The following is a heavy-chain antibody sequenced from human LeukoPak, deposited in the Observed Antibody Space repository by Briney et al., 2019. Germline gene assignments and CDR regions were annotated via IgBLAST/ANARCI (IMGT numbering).Heavy chain of an antibody. J-gene: IGHJ4*02. CDR3: ARGITMMIVAPGY. Sequence: GGSLRLSCAASGFTVSRNYMTWVRQAPGKGLDWVSVIYSNNSTYYADSVKGRFTISRDSSKNTLYLQMNSLRVEDTAIYYCARGITMMIVAPGYWGQGTLVTVSS. D-gene: IGHD3-22*01. CDR1: GFTVSRNY. CDR2: IYSNNST. V-gene: IGHV3-53*01.